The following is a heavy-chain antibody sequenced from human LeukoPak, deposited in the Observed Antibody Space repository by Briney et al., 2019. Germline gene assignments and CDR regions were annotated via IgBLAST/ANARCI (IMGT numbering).Heavy chain of an antibody. CDR3: ASPGGSLWFGDRSGMDV. D-gene: IGHD3-10*01. J-gene: IGHJ6*02. CDR2: IKQDGSEK. CDR1: GFTFSSYA. V-gene: IGHV3-7*01. Sequence: GGSLRLSCAASGFTFSSYAMSWVRQAPGKGLEWVANIKQDGSEKYYVDSVKGRFTISRDNAKNSLYLQMNSLRAEDTAVYYCASPGGSLWFGDRSGMDVWGQGTTVTVSS.